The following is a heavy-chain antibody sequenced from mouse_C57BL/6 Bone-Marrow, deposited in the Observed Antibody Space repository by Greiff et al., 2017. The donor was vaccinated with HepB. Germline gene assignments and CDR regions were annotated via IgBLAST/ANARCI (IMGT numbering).Heavy chain of an antibody. CDR2: IDPENGDT. D-gene: IGHD1-1*01. V-gene: IGHV14-4*01. Sequence: VQLQQSGAELVRPGASVKLSCTASGFNIKDDYMHWVKQRPEQGLEWIGWIDPENGDTEYASKFQGKATITADTSSNTPYLQLSSLTSEYTAVYYCTPITTGYWYFDVWGTGTTVTVSS. J-gene: IGHJ1*03. CDR3: TPITTGYWYFDV. CDR1: GFNIKDDY.